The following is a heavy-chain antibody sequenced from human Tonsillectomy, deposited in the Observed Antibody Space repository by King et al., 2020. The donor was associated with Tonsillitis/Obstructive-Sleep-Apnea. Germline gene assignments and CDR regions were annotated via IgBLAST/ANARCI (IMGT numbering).Heavy chain of an antibody. CDR2: IWYDGSNK. J-gene: IGHJ6*02. CDR1: GFTFSSYG. Sequence: VQLVESGGGVVQPGRSLRLSCAASGFTFSSYGMHWVRQAPGKGLEWVAVIWYDGSNKYYADSVKGRFTISRDNSKNTLYLQMNSLRAEDTAVYYCARDGDIVVPGAGVGYYYYGMDVWGQGTTVTVSS. D-gene: IGHD2-2*01. V-gene: IGHV3-33*01. CDR3: ARDGDIVVPGAGVGYYYYGMDV.